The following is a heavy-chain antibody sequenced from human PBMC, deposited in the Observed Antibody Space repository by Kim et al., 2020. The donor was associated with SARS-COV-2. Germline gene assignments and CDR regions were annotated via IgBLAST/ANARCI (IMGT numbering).Heavy chain of an antibody. CDR2: VSTSGGST. CDR1: GFTFSSYA. Sequence: GGSLRLSCAASGFTFSSYAMSWVRQAPGEGLEWVSTVSTSGGSTFYADSVKGRFSISRDNSPSTLYLQMNCLRAEDTAAYYCARVLGPNYFDYWGQGTLVAVSS. V-gene: IGHV3-23*01. CDR3: ARVLGPNYFDY. J-gene: IGHJ4*02.